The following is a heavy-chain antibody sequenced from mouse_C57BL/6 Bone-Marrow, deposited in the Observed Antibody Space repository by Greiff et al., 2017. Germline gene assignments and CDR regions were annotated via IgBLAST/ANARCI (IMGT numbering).Heavy chain of an antibody. V-gene: IGHV5-17*01. D-gene: IGHD2-4*01. CDR2: ISSGSSTI. CDR1: GFTFSDYG. J-gene: IGHJ2*01. CDR3: ARRDYPFFDY. Sequence: EVQLVESGGGLVKPGGSLKLSCAASGFTFSDYGMHWVRQAPEKGLEWVAYISSGSSTIYYADTVKGRFTISRDNAKNTLFLQMTMLRSEDTAMYYCARRDYPFFDYWGQGTTLTVSS.